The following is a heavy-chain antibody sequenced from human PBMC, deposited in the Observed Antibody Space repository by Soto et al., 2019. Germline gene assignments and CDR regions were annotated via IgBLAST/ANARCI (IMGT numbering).Heavy chain of an antibody. CDR2: INYSGST. V-gene: IGHV4-59*11. CDR3: ATAITVRRSLFDY. J-gene: IGHJ4*02. CDR1: GGSITSHY. Sequence: QVQLQESGPGLVKPSETLSLTCTVSGGSITSHYWSWVRQPPGEGLEWIGYINYSGSTKYSPSLKSRVTMSLDTSKNQLSLRLSSVTAADTAVYYCATAITVRRSLFDYWGQGALVTVSS. D-gene: IGHD1-20*01.